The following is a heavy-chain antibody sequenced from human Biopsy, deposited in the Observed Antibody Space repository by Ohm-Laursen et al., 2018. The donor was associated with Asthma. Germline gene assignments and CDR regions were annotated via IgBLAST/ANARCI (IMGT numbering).Heavy chain of an antibody. D-gene: IGHD4-17*01. V-gene: IGHV1-24*01. J-gene: IGHJ4*02. CDR3: ASDFPKDYVRYNFQF. CDR2: HDHEEGGT. Sequence: GSSVKASCKISGYSLTDLSIHWVRQAPGQGLEWMGGHDHEEGGTVNARRFQGRVTMTEDTSTDTAYMELSRLSSDDTAVYYCASDFPKDYVRYNFQFWGQGTLVTVSS. CDR1: GYSLTDLS.